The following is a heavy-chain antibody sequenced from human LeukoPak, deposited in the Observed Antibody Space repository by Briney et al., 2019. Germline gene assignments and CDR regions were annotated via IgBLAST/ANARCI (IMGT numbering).Heavy chain of an antibody. CDR1: GFTFSSYG. CDR3: ARVGRVTTPRYSDY. CDR2: ISYDGSNK. Sequence: GGSLRLSCAASGFTFSSYGMHWVRQAPGKGLEWVAVISYDGSNKYYADSVKGRFTISRDNAKNSVYLQMNSLRAEDTAVYYCARVGRVTTPRYSDYWGQGTLVTVSS. V-gene: IGHV3-30*03. D-gene: IGHD4-17*01. J-gene: IGHJ4*02.